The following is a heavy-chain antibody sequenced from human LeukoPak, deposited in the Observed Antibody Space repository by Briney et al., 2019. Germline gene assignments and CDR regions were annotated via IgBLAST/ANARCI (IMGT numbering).Heavy chain of an antibody. CDR3: ARDRTYTYGRIYYFDY. J-gene: IGHJ4*02. D-gene: IGHD5-18*01. CDR1: GYTFTGYY. Sequence: GASVKVSCKASGYTFTGYYIHWVRQAPGQGLEWMGWINPDSGATDYAQNFQGRVTMTRDTSVSTAYMALSSLRSDDTALYYCARDRTYTYGRIYYFDYWGQGTLVTVSS. CDR2: INPDSGAT. V-gene: IGHV1-2*02.